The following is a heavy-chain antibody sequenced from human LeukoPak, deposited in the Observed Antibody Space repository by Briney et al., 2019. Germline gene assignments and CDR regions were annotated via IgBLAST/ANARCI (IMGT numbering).Heavy chain of an antibody. CDR3: ARQLIRDAFDI. J-gene: IGHJ3*02. Sequence: GESLKISCKGSGYSFTSYWIGWVRQMPGKGLEWMGIIYPGDSDTRYSPSFQGQVTMLVDKSISTAYLQWSSLKASATAMYYCARQLIRDAFDIWGQGIMVTVSS. CDR1: GYSFTSYW. CDR2: IYPGDSDT. V-gene: IGHV5-51*01.